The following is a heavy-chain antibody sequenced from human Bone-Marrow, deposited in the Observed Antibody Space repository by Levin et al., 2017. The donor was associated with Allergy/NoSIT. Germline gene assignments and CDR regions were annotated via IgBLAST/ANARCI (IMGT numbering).Heavy chain of an antibody. CDR3: ARDHMIRGALDY. V-gene: IGHV3-30-3*01. CDR1: GFIFSNYA. CDR2: ISHDKTNT. D-gene: IGHD3-10*01. J-gene: IGHJ4*02. Sequence: PGGSLRLSCAASGFIFSNYAMHWVRQAPGKGLEWVAIISHDKTNTFYIDSMKGRFTISRDNSRNTLFLQMNSLTTEDTAVYYCARDHMIRGALDYWGQGTLVTVSS.